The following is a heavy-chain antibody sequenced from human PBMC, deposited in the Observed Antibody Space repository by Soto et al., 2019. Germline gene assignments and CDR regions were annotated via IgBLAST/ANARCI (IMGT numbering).Heavy chain of an antibody. D-gene: IGHD6-13*01. CDR2: IFYNGNT. V-gene: IGHV4-61*01. CDR3: ARVFRSSWFYYFDS. J-gene: IGHJ4*02. Sequence: SETLSLTCSVSSVSVSSGRYYWAWIRQPPGKGLEWIGYIFYNGNTNYNPSLKSRVAISIDTSRNQFSLKLSSVTAADTAVYFCARVFRSSWFYYFDSWGQGTLVTVSS. CDR1: SVSVSSGRYY.